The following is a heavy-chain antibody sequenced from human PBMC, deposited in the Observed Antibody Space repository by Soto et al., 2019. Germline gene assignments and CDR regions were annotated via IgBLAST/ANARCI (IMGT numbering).Heavy chain of an antibody. CDR3: AREGPTNLDY. J-gene: IGHJ4*02. V-gene: IGHV6-1*01. CDR1: GDSVSSNSAA. Sequence: PAHTLSLTCAISGDSVSSNSAAWNWIRQSPSRGLEWLGRTYYRPKWHNDYAVSVKSGITINPDTSKNQFYLQLNSVTPEDTAVYYCAREGPTNLDYWGRGTLVTVSS. CDR2: TYYRPKWHN.